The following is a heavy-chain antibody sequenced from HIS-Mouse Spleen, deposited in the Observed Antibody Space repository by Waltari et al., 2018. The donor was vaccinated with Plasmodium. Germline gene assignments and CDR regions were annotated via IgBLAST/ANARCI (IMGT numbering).Heavy chain of an antibody. V-gene: IGHV3-7*01. D-gene: IGHD6-13*01. J-gene: IGHJ2*01. CDR2: IKQDGREK. Sequence: EVQLVESGGGLVRPGGSLSLSCAASGFTFRSYWMSWVRQAPGKGLEWVANIKQDGREKYYVDSVKGRFTISRDNAKNSLYLQMNSLRAEDTAVYYCASSWYWYFDLWGRGTLVTVSS. CDR1: GFTFRSYW. CDR3: ASSWYWYFDL.